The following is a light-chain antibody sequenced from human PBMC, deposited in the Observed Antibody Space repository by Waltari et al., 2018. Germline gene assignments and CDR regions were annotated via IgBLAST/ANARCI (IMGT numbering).Light chain of an antibody. J-gene: IGKJ2*01. Sequence: RVMTQSPASLSVSPGERVTRSCRASQSVRSDLAWFQQKPGRAPRLLIHEASTRVTGIPPRFSASGSGTEFTLTISSLQSEDFAIYYCQQYNDWPYTFGQGSKLEIK. CDR2: EAS. V-gene: IGKV3D-15*01. CDR3: QQYNDWPYT. CDR1: QSVRSD.